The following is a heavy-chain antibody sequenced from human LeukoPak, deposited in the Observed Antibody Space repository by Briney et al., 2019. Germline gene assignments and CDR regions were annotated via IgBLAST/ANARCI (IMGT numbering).Heavy chain of an antibody. CDR3: ARVRLPTYYFEY. CDR2: INPNSGGT. Sequence: ASVKVSCKASGYTFTGYYMHWVRQAPGQGLEWMGWINPNSGGTNYAQKFQGRVAMTRDTSISTAYMELSRLRSDDTAVYYCARVRLPTYYFEYWGQGTLVTVSS. V-gene: IGHV1-2*02. D-gene: IGHD5-18*01. CDR1: GYTFTGYY. J-gene: IGHJ4*02.